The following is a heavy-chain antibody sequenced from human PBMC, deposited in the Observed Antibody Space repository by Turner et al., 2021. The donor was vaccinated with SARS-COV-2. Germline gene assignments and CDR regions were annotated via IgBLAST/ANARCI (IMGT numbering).Heavy chain of an antibody. D-gene: IGHD2-15*01. Sequence: DVQLLESGGGLVQPGGSLRLSCAASGFTFSSYAMSWVRQAPGKGLEWVSAISGSGGSTYYADSVKGRFTISRDNSKNTLYLQMNSLRAEDTAVYYCAKGLGGYCSGGSCYSGIVDYWGQGTLVTVSS. CDR2: ISGSGGST. CDR1: GFTFSSYA. J-gene: IGHJ4*02. CDR3: AKGLGGYCSGGSCYSGIVDY. V-gene: IGHV3-23*01.